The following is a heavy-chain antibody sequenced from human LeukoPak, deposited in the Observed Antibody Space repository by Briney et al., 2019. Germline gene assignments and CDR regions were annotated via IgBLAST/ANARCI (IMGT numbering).Heavy chain of an antibody. J-gene: IGHJ4*02. CDR1: GGTFSSYA. CDR3: ARDSRAIAAAPFDY. V-gene: IGHV1-69*13. Sequence: GASVKVSCKASGGTFSSYAISWVRQAPGQGLEWMGGIIPIFGTANYAQKFQGRVTITADESTSTAYMELSSLRSEDTAVYYCARDSRAIAAAPFDYWGQGTLVTVSS. D-gene: IGHD6-13*01. CDR2: IIPIFGTA.